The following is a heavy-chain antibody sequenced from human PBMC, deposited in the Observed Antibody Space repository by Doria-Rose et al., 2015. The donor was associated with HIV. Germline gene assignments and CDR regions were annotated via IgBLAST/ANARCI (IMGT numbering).Heavy chain of an antibody. D-gene: IGHD6-13*01. Sequence: QVQLVQSGPVLVKPTETLTLTCTVSGVSHSSPGMGVSWIRQPPGKALEWLANIFSDDERSYKTSLKSRLTTSRGTSKSQVVLTMTDMDPVDTATYYCARIKSSRWYHKYYFDFWGQGTLVIVSA. CDR3: ARIKSSRWYHKYYFDF. CDR1: GVSHSSPGMG. J-gene: IGHJ4*02. V-gene: IGHV2-26*01. CDR2: IFSDDER.